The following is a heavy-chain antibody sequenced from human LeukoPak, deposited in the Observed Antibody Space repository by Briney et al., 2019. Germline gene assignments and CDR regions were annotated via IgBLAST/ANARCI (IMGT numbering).Heavy chain of an antibody. D-gene: IGHD3-3*01. CDR3: ARDRFWSGYLVDY. Sequence: SETLSLTCTVSGGSISSSSYYWGWIRQPPGKGLDWIGSIYYSGSTYYNPSLKSRVTISVDTSKNQFSLKLSSVTAADTAVYYCARDRFWSGYLVDYWGQGTLVTVSS. CDR1: GGSISSSSYY. J-gene: IGHJ4*02. CDR2: IYYSGST. V-gene: IGHV4-39*07.